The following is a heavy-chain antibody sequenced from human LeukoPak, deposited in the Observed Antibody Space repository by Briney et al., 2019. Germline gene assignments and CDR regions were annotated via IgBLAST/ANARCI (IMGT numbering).Heavy chain of an antibody. CDR1: GGSISSSSYY. Sequence: LSLTCTVSGGSISSSSYYWGWIRQAPGKGLEWVSYISSSGSTIYYADSVKGRFTISRDNAKNSLYLQMNSLRAEDTAVYYCARDRSIRRYCSSTSCYGFDPWGQGTLVTVSS. V-gene: IGHV3-11*01. CDR3: ARDRSIRRYCSSTSCYGFDP. J-gene: IGHJ5*02. CDR2: ISSSGSTI. D-gene: IGHD2-2*01.